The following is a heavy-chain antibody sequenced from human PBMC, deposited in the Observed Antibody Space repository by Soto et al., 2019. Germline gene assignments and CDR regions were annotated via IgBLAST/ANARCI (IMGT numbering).Heavy chain of an antibody. J-gene: IGHJ6*02. CDR1: GYTFTSYG. CDR2: ISAYNGNT. D-gene: IGHD3-3*01. V-gene: IGHV1-18*01. Sequence: ASVKVSCKASGYTFTSYGISWVRQAPGQGLEWMGWISAYNGNTNYAQKLQGRVTMTTDTSTSTAYMELRSLRSDDTAVYYCARGPAPLTIFGVVMSPDSYYYYGMDVWGQGTTVTVSS. CDR3: ARGPAPLTIFGVVMSPDSYYYYGMDV.